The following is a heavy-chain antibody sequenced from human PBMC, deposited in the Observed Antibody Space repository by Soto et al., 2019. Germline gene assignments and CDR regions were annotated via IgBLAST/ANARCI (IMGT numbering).Heavy chain of an antibody. CDR3: ASELGRYGSGRDAQY. Sequence: QVQLVESGGGVVQPGRSLRLSCAASGFTFSSYAMHWVRQAPGKGLEWVAVILYDGSNKYYGNSVKGRFTISRDNSKHTLYQQMNGLRAEETAGYYCASELGRYGSGRDAQYWGQGTLVTVSS. J-gene: IGHJ4*02. V-gene: IGHV3-30-3*01. CDR2: ILYDGSNK. D-gene: IGHD3-10*01. CDR1: GFTFSSYA.